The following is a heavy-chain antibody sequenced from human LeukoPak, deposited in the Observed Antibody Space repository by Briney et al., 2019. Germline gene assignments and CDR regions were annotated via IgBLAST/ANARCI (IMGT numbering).Heavy chain of an antibody. Sequence: ASVKVSCKASGYTFTSYYMHWARQAPGQGLEWMGIINPSGGSTSYAQKLQGRVTMTRDTSTSTVYMELSSLRSEDTAVYYCARVVAGTGDAFDIWGQGTMVTVSS. CDR3: ARVVAGTGDAFDI. D-gene: IGHD6-19*01. V-gene: IGHV1-46*01. J-gene: IGHJ3*02. CDR1: GYTFTSYY. CDR2: INPSGGST.